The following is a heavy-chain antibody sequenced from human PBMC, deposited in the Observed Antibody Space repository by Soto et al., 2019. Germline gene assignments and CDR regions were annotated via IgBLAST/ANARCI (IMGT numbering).Heavy chain of an antibody. D-gene: IGHD3-10*01. Sequence: NPSETLSLTCAVYGGSFSGYYWSCIRQPPGEGLEWIGEINHSGSANYNPSLKSRVTISVDTSKNQLSLMLSSAAAADTAVYYCARARYYYGSGNKYKWSDPWGQGTLVTVS. J-gene: IGHJ5*02. CDR3: ARARYYYGSGNKYKWSDP. CDR1: GGSFSGYY. CDR2: INHSGSA. V-gene: IGHV4-34*01.